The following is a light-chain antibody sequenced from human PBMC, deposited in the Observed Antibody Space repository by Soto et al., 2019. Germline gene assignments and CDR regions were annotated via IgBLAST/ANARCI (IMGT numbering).Light chain of an antibody. CDR3: QHYYSAPFS. CDR2: WAS. Sequence: DIVMTQSPESLAVSLGERATINCKSNQSILFTSNGRNYLAWYQQKPGLPPKLIMYWASTREYGVPDRFTGGGSGTDFTLTITSLQAEDVATYYCQHYYSAPFSFGQGTTLQMK. J-gene: IGKJ2*01. V-gene: IGKV4-1*01. CDR1: QSILFTSNGRNY.